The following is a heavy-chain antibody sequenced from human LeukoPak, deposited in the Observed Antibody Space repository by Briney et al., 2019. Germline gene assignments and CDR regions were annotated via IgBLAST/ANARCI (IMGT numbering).Heavy chain of an antibody. Sequence: GRSLRLSCAASGFTFSSYGMHWVRQAPGKGLEWVAVIWYDGINKYYADSVKGRFTISRDNSNNTLFLQMNSLRAEDTAVYYCAKDRETTASGTFDYWGQGALVTVSS. V-gene: IGHV3-33*06. J-gene: IGHJ4*02. CDR2: IWYDGINK. D-gene: IGHD1-14*01. CDR3: AKDRETTASGTFDY. CDR1: GFTFSSYG.